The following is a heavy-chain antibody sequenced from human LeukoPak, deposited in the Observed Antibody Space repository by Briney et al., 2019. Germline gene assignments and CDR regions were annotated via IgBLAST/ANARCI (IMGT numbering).Heavy chain of an antibody. J-gene: IGHJ3*02. CDR2: ISGSGGST. Sequence: GGSLRLSCAASGFTFSSYAMSWVRQAPGKGLEWVSAISGSGGSTYYADSVKGRFTISRDNSKNTLYLQMNSLRAGDTAVYYCAKDVLLWFGELLPQDAFDIWGQGTMVTVSS. D-gene: IGHD3-10*01. CDR3: AKDVLLWFGELLPQDAFDI. V-gene: IGHV3-23*01. CDR1: GFTFSSYA.